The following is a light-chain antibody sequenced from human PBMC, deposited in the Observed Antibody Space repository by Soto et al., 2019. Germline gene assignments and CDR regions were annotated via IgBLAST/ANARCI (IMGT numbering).Light chain of an antibody. Sequence: DIQMTQSPSTLAASVGDRVTITCRASQSISSWLAWYQQKPGKAPKLLIYDASSLESGVPSRFSGSGSGTEFTITISNLQPDDFATYYCQQYNSLWTFGQGTKVDIK. J-gene: IGKJ1*01. CDR3: QQYNSLWT. CDR1: QSISSW. V-gene: IGKV1-5*01. CDR2: DAS.